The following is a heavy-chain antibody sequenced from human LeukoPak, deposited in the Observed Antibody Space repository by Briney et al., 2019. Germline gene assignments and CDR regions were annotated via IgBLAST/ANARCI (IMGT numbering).Heavy chain of an antibody. CDR3: ARVVVRYGDYGDAFDI. CDR2: ISRSSSNI. J-gene: IGHJ3*02. Sequence: GGSLRLSCAVSGFIFSDHSMNWLRQAPVKGLEWVSFISRSSSNIYYADSVKGRLIISRDNAKNSLYLQMNSLRAEDTAVYYCARVVVRYGDYGDAFDIWGQGTMVTVSS. CDR1: GFIFSDHS. D-gene: IGHD4-17*01. V-gene: IGHV3-21*01.